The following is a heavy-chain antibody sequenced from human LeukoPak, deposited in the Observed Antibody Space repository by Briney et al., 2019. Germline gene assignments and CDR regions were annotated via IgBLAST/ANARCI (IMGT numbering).Heavy chain of an antibody. CDR3: ARMTSASRLFYYYMDV. CDR2: IYPSGST. Sequence: SETLSLTCTASGGSISGYFWSWIRQPAGKGLEWIGRIYPSGSTNYNPSLKSRVTMSVDTSKNQFSLRLNSVTAADTAVYYCARMTSASRLFYYYMDVWGKGTTVTVSS. J-gene: IGHJ6*03. CDR1: GGSISGYF. D-gene: IGHD2-2*01. V-gene: IGHV4-4*07.